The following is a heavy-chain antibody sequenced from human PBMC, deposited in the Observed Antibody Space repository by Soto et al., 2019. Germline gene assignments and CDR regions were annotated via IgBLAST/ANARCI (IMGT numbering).Heavy chain of an antibody. CDR3: ARDRAYDFWSGYLPYYYGMDV. CDR2: ISYDGSNK. Sequence: GGSLRLSCAASGFTFSSYAMHWVRQAPGKGLEWVAVISYDGSNKYYADSVKGRFTISRDNSKNTLYLEMNSLRAEDTAVYYCARDRAYDFWSGYLPYYYGMDVWGQGTTVTVSS. D-gene: IGHD3-3*01. J-gene: IGHJ6*02. V-gene: IGHV3-30-3*01. CDR1: GFTFSSYA.